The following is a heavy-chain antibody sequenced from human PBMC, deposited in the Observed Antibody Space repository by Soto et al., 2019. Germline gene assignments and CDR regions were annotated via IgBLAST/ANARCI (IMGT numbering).Heavy chain of an antibody. CDR2: IIPIFGTT. Sequence: QVPLVQSGAEVKKPGSSVKVSCKASGGTFSSYPINWVRHAPGQGLEWMGGIIPIFGTTNYAQNFQGRVTITADESTSTAYMELSSLRSEDTAVYYCARTLDYGDYAYNWFDPWGQGTLVTVSS. J-gene: IGHJ5*02. D-gene: IGHD4-17*01. V-gene: IGHV1-69*01. CDR1: GGTFSSYP. CDR3: ARTLDYGDYAYNWFDP.